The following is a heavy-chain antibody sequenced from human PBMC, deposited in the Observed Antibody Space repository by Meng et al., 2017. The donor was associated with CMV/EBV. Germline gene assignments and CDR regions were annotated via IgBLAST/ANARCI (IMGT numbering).Heavy chain of an antibody. Sequence: SVKVSCKASGGTFSSYAISWVRQAPGQGLEWMGGIIPILGIANYAQKFQGRVTITADKSTSTAYMELSSLRSEDTAVYYCARGIVVPGRYYYYGMDVWGQGTTVTAP. CDR3: ARGIVVPGRYYYYGMDV. J-gene: IGHJ6*02. CDR1: GGTFSSYA. CDR2: IIPILGIA. V-gene: IGHV1-69*10. D-gene: IGHD2-2*01.